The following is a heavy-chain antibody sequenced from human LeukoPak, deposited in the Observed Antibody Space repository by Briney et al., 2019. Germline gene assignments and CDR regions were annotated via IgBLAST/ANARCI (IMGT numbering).Heavy chain of an antibody. V-gene: IGHV3-53*04. Sequence: GGSLRLSCAASGFTFSSNYMSWVRQAPGKGLEWVSVNYSGGSTYYADSVKGRFTISRHNSKNTLYLQMNSLRAEDTAVYYCARVGDFWSGYYIDYWGQGTLVTVSS. CDR3: ARVGDFWSGYYIDY. D-gene: IGHD3-3*01. CDR2: NYSGGST. J-gene: IGHJ4*02. CDR1: GFTFSSNY.